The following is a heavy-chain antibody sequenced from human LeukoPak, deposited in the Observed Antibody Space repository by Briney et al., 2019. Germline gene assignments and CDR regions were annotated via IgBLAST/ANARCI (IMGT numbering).Heavy chain of an antibody. D-gene: IGHD2-15*01. J-gene: IGHJ4*02. CDR1: GGSISSSNW. V-gene: IGHV4-4*02. CDR3: ARLGYCSGGSCLDY. Sequence: SGTLSLTCAVSGGSISSSNWWSWVRQPPGKGLEWIGEIYHSGSTNYNPSLKSRVTISVGKSKNQFSLKLSSVTAADTAVYYCARLGYCSGGSCLDYWGQGTLVTVSS. CDR2: IYHSGST.